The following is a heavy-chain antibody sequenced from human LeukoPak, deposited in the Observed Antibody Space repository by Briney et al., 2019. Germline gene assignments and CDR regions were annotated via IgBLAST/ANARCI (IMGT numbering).Heavy chain of an antibody. CDR1: GVSIGSGDYY. J-gene: IGHJ2*01. CDR3: ARSEYDWYFDL. D-gene: IGHD2-2*01. V-gene: IGHV4-30-4*08. CDR2: IYYTGST. Sequence: SETLSLTCTLSGVSIGSGDYYRSWIRQPPGKGLEWIGYIYYTGSTYYNPSLKSRVSISADTSKKQFSLNLSSVTAADMAVYYCARSEYDWYFDLWGRGTLVTVSA.